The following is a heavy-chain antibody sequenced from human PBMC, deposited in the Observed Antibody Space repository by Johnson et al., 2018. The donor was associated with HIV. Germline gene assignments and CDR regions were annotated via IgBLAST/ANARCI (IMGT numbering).Heavy chain of an antibody. D-gene: IGHD6-19*01. Sequence: VQLVESGGGVVQPGRSLRLSCAASGFTFSSYAMHWVRQAPGKGLEWVSTLNWNGGNTNYADSVRGRFTISRDNAKKSLYLQRNNLRAEDTALYYCARASGYSSGGENSRVDGVDIWGQGTVVTVSS. CDR1: GFTFSSYA. V-gene: IGHV3-20*04. CDR3: ARASGYSSGGENSRVDGVDI. CDR2: LNWNGGNT. J-gene: IGHJ3*02.